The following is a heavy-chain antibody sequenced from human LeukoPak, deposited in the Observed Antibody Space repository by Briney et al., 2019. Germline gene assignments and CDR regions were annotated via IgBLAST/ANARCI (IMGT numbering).Heavy chain of an antibody. V-gene: IGHV3-7*03. CDR3: ARDSYGSGVQGDY. CDR1: GFTFSSYW. Sequence: PGGSLRLSCAASGFTFSSYWMSWVRQAPGKGLEWVANIKQDGSEKYYVDSVKGRFTISRDNAKNSLYLQMNSLRAEDTAMYYCARDSYGSGVQGDYWGQGTLVTVSS. CDR2: IKQDGSEK. J-gene: IGHJ4*02. D-gene: IGHD3-10*01.